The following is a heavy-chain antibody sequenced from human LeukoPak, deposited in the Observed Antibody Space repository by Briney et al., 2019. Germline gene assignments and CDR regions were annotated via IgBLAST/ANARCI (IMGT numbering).Heavy chain of an antibody. CDR3: ARGPSGWYLGHFGFDY. D-gene: IGHD6-19*01. Sequence: PGGSLRLSCAASGFTFSSYAMSWVRQAPGKGLEWVSYISSSGSTIYYADSVKGRFTISRDNAKNSLYLQMNSLRAEDTAVYYCARGPSGWYLGHFGFDYWGQGTLVTVSS. V-gene: IGHV3-48*03. J-gene: IGHJ4*02. CDR2: ISSSGSTI. CDR1: GFTFSSYA.